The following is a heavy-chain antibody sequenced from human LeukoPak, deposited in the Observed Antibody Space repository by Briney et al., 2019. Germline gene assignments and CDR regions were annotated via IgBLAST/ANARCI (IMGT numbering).Heavy chain of an antibody. CDR1: GFTFSSYA. Sequence: GGSLRLSCAASGFTFSSYAMSWVRQAPGKGLEWVSAISGSGGSTYYADSVKGRFTISRDNSKNTLHLQMNSLRAEDTAVYYCAKDFGIFWGIDYWGQGTLVTVSS. CDR2: ISGSGGST. V-gene: IGHV3-23*01. CDR3: AKDFGIFWGIDY. D-gene: IGHD3-16*01. J-gene: IGHJ4*02.